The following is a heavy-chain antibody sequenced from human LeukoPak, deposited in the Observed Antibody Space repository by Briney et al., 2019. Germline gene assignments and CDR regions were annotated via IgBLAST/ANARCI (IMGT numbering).Heavy chain of an antibody. V-gene: IGHV4-31*03. J-gene: IGHJ6*03. CDR1: GGSISSGGYY. CDR2: IYYSGST. Sequence: SRTLSLTCTVSGGSISSGGYYWSWIRQHPGKGLEWIGYIYYSGSTYYNPSLKSRVTISVDTSKNQFSLKLSSVTAADTAVYYCARGFGNYYYYYMDVWGKGTTVTVSS. CDR3: ARGFGNYYYYYMDV. D-gene: IGHD3-10*01.